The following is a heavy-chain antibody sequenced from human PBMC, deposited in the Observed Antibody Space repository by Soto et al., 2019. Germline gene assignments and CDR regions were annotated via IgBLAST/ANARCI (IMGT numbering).Heavy chain of an antibody. J-gene: IGHJ6*02. D-gene: IGHD3-9*01. Sequence: GGSLRLSCAASGFTFSNAWMSWVRQAPGKGLEWVGRIKSKTDGGTTDYAAPVKGRFTISRDDSKNTLYLQMNSLKTEDTAVYYCTTASVGYFDWFSDYYYGVDVWGQGTTVTVSS. V-gene: IGHV3-15*01. CDR1: GFTFSNAW. CDR2: IKSKTDGGTT. CDR3: TTASVGYFDWFSDYYYGVDV.